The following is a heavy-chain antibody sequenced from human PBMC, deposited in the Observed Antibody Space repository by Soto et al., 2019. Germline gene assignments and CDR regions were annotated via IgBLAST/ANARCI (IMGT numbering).Heavy chain of an antibody. J-gene: IGHJ4*02. CDR1: GGSISSGNYY. CDR3: ATMGTPVAGLYYFDY. CDR2: ISYSGTT. V-gene: IGHV4-30-4*01. D-gene: IGHD4-17*01. Sequence: SETLSLTCTVSGGSISSGNYYWSWIRQPPGKGLEWIGFISYSGTTHYSASLRSRVSISVDTSKKQFSLDLSSVTAADTAVYYCATMGTPVAGLYYFDYWGQGTLVTVSA.